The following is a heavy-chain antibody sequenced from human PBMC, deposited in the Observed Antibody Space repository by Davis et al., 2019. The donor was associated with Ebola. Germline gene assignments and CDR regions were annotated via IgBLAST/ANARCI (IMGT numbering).Heavy chain of an antibody. Sequence: PGGSLRLSCAASGFTFSSYAMSWVRQAPGKGLEWVSAISGSGGSTYYADSVKGRFTISRDNAKNSLYLQMNSLRAEDTAVYYCARAQVVVVPAANLNYYYGMDVWGQGTTVTVSS. CDR2: ISGSGGST. CDR3: ARAQVVVVPAANLNYYYGMDV. CDR1: GFTFSSYA. D-gene: IGHD2-2*01. V-gene: IGHV3-23*01. J-gene: IGHJ6*02.